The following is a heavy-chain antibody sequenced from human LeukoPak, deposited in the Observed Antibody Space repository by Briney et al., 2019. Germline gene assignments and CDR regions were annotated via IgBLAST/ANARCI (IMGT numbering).Heavy chain of an antibody. CDR2: ISSSGSTI. V-gene: IGHV3-48*03. Sequence: GGSLRLSCAASGFTFSSYEMNWVRQAPGKGLEWVSFISSSGSTIYYADSVKGRFTISRDNSKNTLYLQMNSLRAEDTAVYYCAKVPYGSGSYYYYYYMDVWGKGTTVTISS. J-gene: IGHJ6*03. CDR1: GFTFSSYE. D-gene: IGHD3-10*01. CDR3: AKVPYGSGSYYYYYYMDV.